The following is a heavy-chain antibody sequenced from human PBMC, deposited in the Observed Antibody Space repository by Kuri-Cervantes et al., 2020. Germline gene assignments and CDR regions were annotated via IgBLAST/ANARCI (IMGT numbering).Heavy chain of an antibody. CDR1: GYTFTGYY. CDR2: INPNSGGT. J-gene: IGHJ6*02. D-gene: IGHD3-10*01. CDR3: ARAAMGSIEFTMARGGPRFSNYYYYGMDV. V-gene: IGHV1-2*02. Sequence: ASVQVSCKASGYTFTGYYMHWVRQAPGQGLEWMGWINPNSGGTNYAQKFQGRVTMTRDTSISTAYMELSRLRSDDTAVYYCARAAMGSIEFTMARGGPRFSNYYYYGMDVWGQGTTVTVSS.